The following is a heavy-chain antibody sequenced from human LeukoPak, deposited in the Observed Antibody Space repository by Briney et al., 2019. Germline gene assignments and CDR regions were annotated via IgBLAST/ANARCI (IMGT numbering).Heavy chain of an antibody. CDR1: GYTFTSYG. Sequence: ASVKVSCKASGYTFTSYGISWVRQAPGQGLEWMGWISAYNGNTNYAQKLQGRVTMTTDTSTSTAYMELRSLRSDDTAVYYCARDLTHYYDILTGSLPLAWGQGTLVTVSS. D-gene: IGHD3-9*01. CDR2: ISAYNGNT. CDR3: ARDLTHYYDILTGSLPLA. V-gene: IGHV1-18*01. J-gene: IGHJ5*02.